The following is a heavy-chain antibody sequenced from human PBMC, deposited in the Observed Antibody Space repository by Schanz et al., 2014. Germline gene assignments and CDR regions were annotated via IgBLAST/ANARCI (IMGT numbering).Heavy chain of an antibody. J-gene: IGHJ4*02. CDR3: ARGGYSSGWYDRDIAHFDY. Sequence: QVQLVQSGAEVRKPGASVKVSCKASGYTFISYGISWVRQAPGQGLEWLGWIRGSNGNTNYTQKFQGRVTMTIDPYTSTAYMELRSLRSDDTAVYYCARGGYSSGWYDRDIAHFDYWGQGTLVTVSS. CDR1: GYTFISYG. V-gene: IGHV1-18*01. D-gene: IGHD6-19*01. CDR2: IRGSNGNT.